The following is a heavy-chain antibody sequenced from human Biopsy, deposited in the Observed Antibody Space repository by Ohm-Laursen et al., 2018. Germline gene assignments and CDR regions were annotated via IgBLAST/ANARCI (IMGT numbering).Heavy chain of an antibody. CDR3: GRVWLWRGYGMDV. Sequence: GTLSLTCTVSGGSMSDHYWSWLRQTPGKGLEWLGYIYYTGKTTYNPSLESRITISVDTSKNKFSLQLDSMTAADTAVYYCGRVWLWRGYGMDVWGQGTTVPVSS. V-gene: IGHV4-59*11. D-gene: IGHD6-19*01. J-gene: IGHJ6*02. CDR1: GGSMSDHY. CDR2: IYYTGKT.